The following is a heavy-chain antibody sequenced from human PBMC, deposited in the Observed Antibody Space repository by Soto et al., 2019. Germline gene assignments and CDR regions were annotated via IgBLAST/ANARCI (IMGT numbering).Heavy chain of an antibody. CDR3: AKDLRLRSYFDY. V-gene: IGHV3-30*18. D-gene: IGHD4-17*01. CDR2: ISYDGSNK. CDR1: GFTFSSYG. Sequence: PGGSLRLSCAASGFTFSSYGMHWVRQAPGKGLEWVAVISYDGSNKYYADSVKGRFTISRDNSKDTLYLQMNSLRAEDTAVYHCAKDLRLRSYFDYWGQGTLVTVSS. J-gene: IGHJ4*02.